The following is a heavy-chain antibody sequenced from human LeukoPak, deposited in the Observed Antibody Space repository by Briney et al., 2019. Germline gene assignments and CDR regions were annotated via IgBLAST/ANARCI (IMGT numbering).Heavy chain of an antibody. CDR2: IYYSGST. CDR1: GDSISSYY. J-gene: IGHJ6*03. V-gene: IGHV4-59*01. Sequence: PPETLSLTCTVSGDSISSYYWSWIRQPPGKGLEWIGYIYYSGSTNYNPSLKSRVTISVDTSKNQFSLSLSSVTAADTAIYYCARVRGFHSYYMDVWGKGTTVTVSS. CDR3: ARVRGFHSYYMDV. D-gene: IGHD2-15*01.